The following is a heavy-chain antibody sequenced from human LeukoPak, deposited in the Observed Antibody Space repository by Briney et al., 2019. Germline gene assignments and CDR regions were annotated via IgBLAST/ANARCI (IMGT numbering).Heavy chain of an antibody. Sequence: ASVRVSCKASRYTFTSYYMHWVRQAPAQGLEWMRIINPSGGSTSYAQKFQGRVIMTRDTSTSTVYMALSSVRSEDTAVYYCARGPWFGESWGQGTLVTVSS. V-gene: IGHV1-46*01. D-gene: IGHD3-10*01. J-gene: IGHJ4*02. CDR2: INPSGGST. CDR3: ARGPWFGES. CDR1: RYTFTSYY.